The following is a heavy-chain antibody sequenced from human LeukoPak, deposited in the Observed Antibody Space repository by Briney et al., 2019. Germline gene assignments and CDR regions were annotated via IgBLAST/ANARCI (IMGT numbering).Heavy chain of an antibody. CDR1: GVSTANGIYY. CDR3: ARHAEYNSGWHFYLDH. J-gene: IGHJ4*02. V-gene: IGHV4-39*01. Sequence: SETLSLTCTVSGVSTANGIYYWAWIRQPPGKGLEWIGSVHNVGSTYYNLSLRSRVTMSIDTSKNQFSLRLNSVTAADTAVYYCARHAEYNSGWHFYLDHWGQGILVTVSS. D-gene: IGHD6-19*01. CDR2: VHNVGST.